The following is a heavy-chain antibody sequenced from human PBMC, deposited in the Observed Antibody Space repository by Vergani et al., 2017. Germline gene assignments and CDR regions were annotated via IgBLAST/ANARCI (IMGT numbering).Heavy chain of an antibody. CDR3: ASDTHSGQRADR. V-gene: IGHV4-59*01. J-gene: IGHJ5*02. D-gene: IGHD6-19*01. Sequence: QVQLQESGPGLVKSSETLSLTCSVSFDSIRNFYCNWIRQPPGKGLEWIGSIHYSENTNYNPSLKTRVTSSVDTSKNQFSLTLTSVTAADTAVYYCASDTHSGQRADRWGQGILVTVTS. CDR2: IHYSENT. CDR1: FDSIRNFY.